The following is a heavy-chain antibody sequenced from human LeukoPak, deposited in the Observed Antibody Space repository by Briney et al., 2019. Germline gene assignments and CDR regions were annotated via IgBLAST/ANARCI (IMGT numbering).Heavy chain of an antibody. J-gene: IGHJ4*02. D-gene: IGHD3-22*01. V-gene: IGHV3-23*01. Sequence: GGSLRLSCAASGFTFSSDAMSSVRQAPGKVLEWVSAITGSGGSTYYADSVKVRFTIYRDNSKHTLYLQMKSLRAEDTAVYYCAKDGPYYYDRIGFDYWGQGTLVTVSS. CDR2: ITGSGGST. CDR1: GFTFSSDA. CDR3: AKDGPYYYDRIGFDY.